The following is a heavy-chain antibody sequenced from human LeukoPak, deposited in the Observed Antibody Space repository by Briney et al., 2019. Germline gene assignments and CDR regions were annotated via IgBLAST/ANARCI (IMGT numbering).Heavy chain of an antibody. CDR2: ISWNSQNI. J-gene: IGHJ6*02. CDR3: AKGNRDSSGFYYYYGMDV. Sequence: QTGRSLRLSCAASGFTFDDYAMFWVRQAPGKGLEWVSGISWNSQNIGYAASVQGRFTISRDNAKNSLYLQMNSLRAENTAFYYCAKGNRDSSGFYYYYGMDVWGQGTTVTVSS. CDR1: GFTFDDYA. D-gene: IGHD3-22*01. V-gene: IGHV3-9*01.